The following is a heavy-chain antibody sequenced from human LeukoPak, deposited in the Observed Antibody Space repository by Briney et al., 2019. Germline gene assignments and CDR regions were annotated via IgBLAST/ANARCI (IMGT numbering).Heavy chain of an antibody. CDR3: ARAFGYCSSTSCYMGYYYYYMDV. D-gene: IGHD2-2*02. CDR1: GFTVSSNY. CDR2: IYSGGST. V-gene: IGHV3-53*01. Sequence: PGGSLRLSCAASGFTVSSNYMGWVRQAPGKGLEWVSVIYSGGSTYYADSVKGRFTISRDNSKNTLYLQMNSLRAEDTAVYYCARAFGYCSSTSCYMGYYYYYMDVWGKGTTVTVSS. J-gene: IGHJ6*03.